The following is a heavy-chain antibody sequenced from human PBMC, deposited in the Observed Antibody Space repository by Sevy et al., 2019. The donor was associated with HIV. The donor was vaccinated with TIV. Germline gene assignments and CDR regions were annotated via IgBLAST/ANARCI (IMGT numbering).Heavy chain of an antibody. D-gene: IGHD3-22*01. Sequence: GESLKISCKGSGYSFTDHWIGWVRQKPGKGLEWMGIIYPDDSETRYSPSFQGQVTFSADKSINTAYLQWSRLKASDTAMYYCATSRSGYLDSCGYYIYWGQGTLVTVSS. J-gene: IGHJ4*02. V-gene: IGHV5-51*01. CDR3: ATSRSGYLDSCGYYIY. CDR1: GYSFTDHW. CDR2: IYPDDSET.